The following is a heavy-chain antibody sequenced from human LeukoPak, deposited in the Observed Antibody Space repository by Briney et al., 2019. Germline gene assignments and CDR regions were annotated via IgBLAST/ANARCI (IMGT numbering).Heavy chain of an antibody. J-gene: IGHJ4*02. CDR2: IKQEGSEK. Sequence: ESGGSLRLSCAASGFTFSSYWMSWVRQAPGKGLEGVANIKQEGSEKYYVDSVKGRFTISRDNAKNSLYLQMNSLRAEDTAVYYCARDRGYCSSTSCYTWDGGFDYWGQGTLVTVSS. CDR1: GFTFSSYW. V-gene: IGHV3-7*01. CDR3: ARDRGYCSSTSCYTWDGGFDY. D-gene: IGHD2-2*02.